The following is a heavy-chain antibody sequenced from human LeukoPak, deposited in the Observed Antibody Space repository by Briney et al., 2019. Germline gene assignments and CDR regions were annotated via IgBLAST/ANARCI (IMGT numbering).Heavy chain of an antibody. Sequence: SETLSLTCAVYGTSFSRYYWGWIRQPPGKGLEWIGSIYYSGSTYYNPSLKSRVTISVDTSKNQFSLKLSSVTAADTAVYYCARGRPLTTVVTPAALLDYWGQGTLVTVSS. D-gene: IGHD4-23*01. V-gene: IGHV4-34*01. CDR3: ARGRPLTTVVTPAALLDY. J-gene: IGHJ4*02. CDR2: IYYSGST. CDR1: GTSFSRYY.